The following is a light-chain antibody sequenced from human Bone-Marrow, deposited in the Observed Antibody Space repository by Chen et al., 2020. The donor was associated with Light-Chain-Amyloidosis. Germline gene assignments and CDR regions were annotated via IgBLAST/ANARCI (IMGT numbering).Light chain of an antibody. V-gene: IGLV3-25*03. CDR2: RDT. Sequence: SYELTQPPSVSVSPGQRARITCSGYDLPTEYAYWSQRKPGQAPVLVIHRDTVRPSGISERFSGSSSGTTASLTISGVQAEYEADYHCQSADSSGTYEVIFGGGTKLTVL. CDR1: DLPTEY. J-gene: IGLJ2*01. CDR3: QSADSSGTYEVI.